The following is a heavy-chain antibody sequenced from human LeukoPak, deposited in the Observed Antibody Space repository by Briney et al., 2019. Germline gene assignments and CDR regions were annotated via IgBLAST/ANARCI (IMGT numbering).Heavy chain of an antibody. CDR2: INPNSGGT. D-gene: IGHD3-22*01. V-gene: IGHV1-2*02. CDR3: ARVAYYDSSGYYKSYYYYYMDV. Sequence: ASVKVSCKASGYTFTGYYMHWVRQAPGQGLEWMGWINPNSGGTNYAQKLQGRVTMTTDTSTSTAYMELRSLRSDDTAVYYCARVAYYDSSGYYKSYYYYYMDVWGKGTTVTVSS. CDR1: GYTFTGYY. J-gene: IGHJ6*03.